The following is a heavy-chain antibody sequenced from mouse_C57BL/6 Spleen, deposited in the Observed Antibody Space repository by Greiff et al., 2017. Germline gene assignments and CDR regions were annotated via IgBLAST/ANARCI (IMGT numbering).Heavy chain of an antibody. CDR1: GYAFSSYW. D-gene: IGHD1-1*01. CDR2: IYPGDGDT. V-gene: IGHV1-80*01. CDR3: ARGAITTVVDWYFDV. J-gene: IGHJ1*03. Sequence: LQQSGASVKISCKASGYAFSSYWMNWVKQRPGKGLEWIGQIYPGDGDTNYNGKFKGKATLTADKSSSTAYMQLSRLTSEDSAVYYCARGAITTVVDWYFDVWGTGTTVTVSS.